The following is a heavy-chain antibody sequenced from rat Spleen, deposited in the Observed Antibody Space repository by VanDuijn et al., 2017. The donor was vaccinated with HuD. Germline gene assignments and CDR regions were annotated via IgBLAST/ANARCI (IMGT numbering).Heavy chain of an antibody. V-gene: IGHV2-16*01. CDR1: GFSLSSYH. Sequence: QVQLKESGPGLVQPSQTLSLTCTVSGFSLSSYHVSWVRQPPGKSLVWLGTIWAGGGSNYNSAVQSPQRISRDTSKSQVFLKMNSVQTEDTAMYVCARLGDYWGQGVMVTVSS. J-gene: IGHJ2*01. CDR3: ARLGDY. D-gene: IGHD5-1*01. CDR2: IWAGGGS.